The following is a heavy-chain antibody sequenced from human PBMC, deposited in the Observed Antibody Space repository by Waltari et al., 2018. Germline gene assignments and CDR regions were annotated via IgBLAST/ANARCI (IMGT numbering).Heavy chain of an antibody. CDR3: ARHEGSSGWYAFEVNWFDP. Sequence: QVQLQESGPGLVKPSETLSLTCAVSGYSISSGYYWGWIRQPQEQGLEWIGSIYHSGSTYYNPSLKSRVTISVDTSKNQFSLKLSSVTAADTAVYYCARHEGSSGWYAFEVNWFDPWGQGTLVTVSS. CDR1: GYSISSGYY. CDR2: IYHSGST. D-gene: IGHD6-19*01. V-gene: IGHV4-38-2*01. J-gene: IGHJ5*02.